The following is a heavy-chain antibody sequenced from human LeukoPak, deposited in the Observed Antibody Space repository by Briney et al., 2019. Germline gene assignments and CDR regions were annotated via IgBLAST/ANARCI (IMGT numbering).Heavy chain of an antibody. D-gene: IGHD6-13*01. V-gene: IGHV3-15*01. CDR1: RFTFSNTW. CDR3: TTDQVQYSSSWYTSLDY. J-gene: IGHJ4*02. CDR2: IKSKTDGGTT. Sequence: GGSLRLSCAASRFTFSNTWMSWVRQAPGKGLEWVGRIKSKTDGGTTDYAAPVKGRFTISRDDSKNTLYLQMNSLKTEDTAVYYCTTDQVQYSSSWYTSLDYWGQGTLVTVSS.